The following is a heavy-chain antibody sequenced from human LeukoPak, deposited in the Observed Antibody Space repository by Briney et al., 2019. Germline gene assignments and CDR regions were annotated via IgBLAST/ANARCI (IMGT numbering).Heavy chain of an antibody. D-gene: IGHD3-10*01. CDR3: AKRGIVIRAVIIVGFHKEAYYFDY. J-gene: IGHJ4*02. V-gene: IGHV3-23*01. CDR2: ISDSGGST. Sequence: HPGGSLRLSCAVSGITLSNYGMSWVRQAPGKGLEWVAGISDSGGSTNYADSVKGRFTISRDNPKNTLYLQMNSLIAEDTAVYFCAKRGIVIRAVIIVGFHKEAYYFDYWGQGALVTVSS. CDR1: GITLSNYG.